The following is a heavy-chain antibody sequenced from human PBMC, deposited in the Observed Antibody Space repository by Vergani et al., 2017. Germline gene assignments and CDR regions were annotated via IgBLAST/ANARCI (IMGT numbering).Heavy chain of an antibody. CDR1: GFTFDDYA. J-gene: IGHJ6*04. Sequence: EVQLVESGGGLVQPGRSLRLSCAASGFTFDDYAMHWVRQAPGKGLEWVSGISWNSGSIGYADSVKGRFTISRDNAKNSLYLQMNSLRAEDTALYYCAKDGDGSDWMDVWGKGTTVTVSS. CDR2: ISWNSGSI. D-gene: IGHD6-19*01. V-gene: IGHV3-9*01. CDR3: AKDGDGSDWMDV.